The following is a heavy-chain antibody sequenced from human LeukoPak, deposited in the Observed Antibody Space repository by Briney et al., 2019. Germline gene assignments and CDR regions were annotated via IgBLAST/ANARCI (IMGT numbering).Heavy chain of an antibody. CDR1: GYTFTSYD. D-gene: IGHD2-2*01. CDR2: MNPNSGNT. V-gene: IGHV1-8*01. J-gene: IGHJ4*02. Sequence: ASVKVSCKASGYTFTSYDINWVRQATGQGLEWMGWMNPNSGNTGYAQKLQGRVTMTTDTSTSTAYMELRSLRSDDTAVYYCARDSVPAARMRGYFDYWGQGTLVTVSS. CDR3: ARDSVPAARMRGYFDY.